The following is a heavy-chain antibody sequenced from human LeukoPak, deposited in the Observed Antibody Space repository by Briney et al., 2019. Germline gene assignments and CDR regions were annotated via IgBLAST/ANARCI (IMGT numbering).Heavy chain of an antibody. V-gene: IGHV4-59*11. J-gene: IGHJ4*02. CDR1: GGSTSSHY. CDR2: IYYSGSS. Sequence: SETLSLTCTVSGGSTSSHYWSWIRQPPGKGLEWIGYIYYSGSSNYNPSLKSRVTISVDTSKNQFSLKLSSVTAADTAVYYCAREGGGGWYPGGYFDYWGQGTLVTVSS. D-gene: IGHD6-19*01. CDR3: AREGGGGWYPGGYFDY.